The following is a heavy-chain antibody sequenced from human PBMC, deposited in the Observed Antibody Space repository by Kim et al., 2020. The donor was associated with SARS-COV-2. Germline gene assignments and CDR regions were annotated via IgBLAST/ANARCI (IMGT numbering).Heavy chain of an antibody. J-gene: IGHJ4*02. V-gene: IGHV3-30*01. D-gene: IGHD6-13*01. Sequence: SNQNLADSVEGRFTISRDNSKNTLYRQMNSLRAEDPAVYYCARGPGAALDYWGQGTLVTVSS. CDR2: SNQ. CDR3: ARGPGAALDY.